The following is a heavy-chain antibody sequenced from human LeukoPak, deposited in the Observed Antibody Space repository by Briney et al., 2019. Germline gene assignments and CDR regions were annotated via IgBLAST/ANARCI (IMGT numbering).Heavy chain of an antibody. V-gene: IGHV1-69*05. CDR2: IIPIFGTA. Sequence: SVKVSCKASGGTFSSYAISWVRQGPGQGLEWMGGIIPIFGTANYAQKFQGRVTITTDESTSTAYMELSSLRSEDTAVCYCASGAAIYYYYMDVWGKGTTVTVSS. D-gene: IGHD2-15*01. CDR3: ASGAAIYYYYMDV. J-gene: IGHJ6*03. CDR1: GGTFSSYA.